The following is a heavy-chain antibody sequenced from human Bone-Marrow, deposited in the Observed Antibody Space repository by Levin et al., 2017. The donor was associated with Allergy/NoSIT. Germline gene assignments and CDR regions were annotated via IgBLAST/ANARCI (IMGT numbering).Heavy chain of an antibody. CDR1: GFTFSSYA. V-gene: IGHV3-23*01. Sequence: ETLSLTCAASGFTFSSYAMSWVRQAPGKGLEWVSAISGSGGSTYYADSVKGRFTISRDNSKNTLYLQMNSLRAEDTAVYYCAKVRGIVAHTYYFDYWGQGTLVTVSS. CDR2: ISGSGGST. J-gene: IGHJ4*02. CDR3: AKVRGIVAHTYYFDY. D-gene: IGHD2-15*01.